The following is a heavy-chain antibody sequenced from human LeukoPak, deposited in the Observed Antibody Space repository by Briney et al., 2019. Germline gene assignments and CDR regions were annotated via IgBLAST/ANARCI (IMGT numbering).Heavy chain of an antibody. Sequence: SETLSLTCTVSGDSISPYYWGWIRQPPGKGLEWIGYIYYSGDTTYNPSLKSRVTMSVDTSKNQFSLKLSSVTAADTAVYYCASDKQPVGYWGQGALVTVSS. CDR3: ASDKQPVGY. CDR1: GDSISPYY. CDR2: IYYSGDT. D-gene: IGHD5-18*01. V-gene: IGHV4-59*01. J-gene: IGHJ4*02.